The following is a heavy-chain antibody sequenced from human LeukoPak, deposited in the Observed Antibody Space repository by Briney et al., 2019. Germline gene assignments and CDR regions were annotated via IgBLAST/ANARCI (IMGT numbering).Heavy chain of an antibody. CDR3: ARFYYGDFNFDY. D-gene: IGHD4-17*01. CDR1: GYSISSGYY. J-gene: IGHJ4*02. V-gene: IGHV4-38-2*02. Sequence: SETLSLTCTVSGYSISSGYYWGWIRQPPGKGLEWVGSIFHSGNTYYNPSLKSRVTISVDTSKNQFSLRLNSVTAADTAMYYCARFYYGDFNFDYWGQGTLVTVSS. CDR2: IFHSGNT.